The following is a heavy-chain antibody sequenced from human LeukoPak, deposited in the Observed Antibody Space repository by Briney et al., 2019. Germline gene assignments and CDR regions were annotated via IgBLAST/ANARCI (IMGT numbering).Heavy chain of an antibody. CDR1: GFIFSNYA. Sequence: GGSLRLSCAASGFIFSNYALHWVRQAPGKGLEWVANIKQDGSEKYYVDSVKGRFTISRDNAKNSLYVQMNSLRAEDTAVYYCARGPGHGHYFDYWGQGTLLTVSS. D-gene: IGHD4-17*01. CDR2: IKQDGSEK. V-gene: IGHV3-7*01. J-gene: IGHJ4*02. CDR3: ARGPGHGHYFDY.